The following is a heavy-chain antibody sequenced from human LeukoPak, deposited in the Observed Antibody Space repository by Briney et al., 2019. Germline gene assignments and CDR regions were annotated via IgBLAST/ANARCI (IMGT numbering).Heavy chain of an antibody. Sequence: GGSLRLSCAASGFTFSSYSMNWVRQAPGTGLEWVSAISSTDAGTYHADSVRGRSTISRDSSKNTQYLQMNSLRAEDAAVYYCAKAPVTSCRGAYCYPFDYWGQGTLVTVSS. D-gene: IGHD2-21*01. CDR1: GFTFSSYS. CDR2: ISSTDAGT. V-gene: IGHV3-23*01. J-gene: IGHJ4*02. CDR3: AKAPVTSCRGAYCYPFDY.